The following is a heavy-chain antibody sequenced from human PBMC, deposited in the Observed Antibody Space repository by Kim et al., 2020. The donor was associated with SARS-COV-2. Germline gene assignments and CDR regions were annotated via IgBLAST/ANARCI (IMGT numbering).Heavy chain of an antibody. D-gene: IGHD6-13*01. J-gene: IGHJ3*02. V-gene: IGHV4-59*01. CDR3: ARSTGQQLQDAFDI. Sequence: NPSLQSRVTISVDTAKNQFSLKLSSVTAADTAVYYCARSTGQQLQDAFDIWGQGTMVTVSS.